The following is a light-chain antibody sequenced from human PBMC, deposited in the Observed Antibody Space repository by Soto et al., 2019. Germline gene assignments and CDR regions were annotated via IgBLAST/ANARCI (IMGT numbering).Light chain of an antibody. CDR2: GAS. Sequence: EIVLTQSPGTLSLSPGERATLSCRASQNVRSNFLAWYQQKPGQAPRLFIYGASSRVTDIPDRFSGSGSGTDFTLTISRLEPDDFAVYYCHQYGSSPLTFGGGTKVEIK. CDR3: HQYGSSPLT. CDR1: QNVRSNF. V-gene: IGKV3-20*01. J-gene: IGKJ4*01.